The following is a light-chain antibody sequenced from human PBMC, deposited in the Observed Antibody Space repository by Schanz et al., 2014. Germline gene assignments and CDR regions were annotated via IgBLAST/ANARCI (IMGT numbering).Light chain of an antibody. CDR1: SSDVGRDNF. CDR2: EVN. CDR3: CSYAGTSTTVP. J-gene: IGLJ2*01. Sequence: QSALTQPASMSGSPGQSITISYTGTSSDVGRDNFVSWYQQHPGKAPTLLIFEVNKRPSGVSDRFSASKSGTTASLTISGLQAEDEADYYCCSYAGTSTTVPLGGGTKVTVL. V-gene: IGLV2-23*02.